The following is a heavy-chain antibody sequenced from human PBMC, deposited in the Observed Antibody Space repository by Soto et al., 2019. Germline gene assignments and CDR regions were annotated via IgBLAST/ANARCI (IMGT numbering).Heavy chain of an antibody. CDR1: GFTFSSYA. D-gene: IGHD5-18*01. Sequence: EVQLLESGGGLVQPGGSLRLSCAASGFTFSSYAMSWDRQAPGKGLEWVSAISGSGGSTYYADSVKGRFTISRDNSKNTLYLQMNSLRAEDTAVYYCAKDEEGGYSYGSQVDWGQGTLVTVSS. V-gene: IGHV3-23*01. CDR2: ISGSGGST. CDR3: AKDEEGGYSYGSQVD. J-gene: IGHJ4*02.